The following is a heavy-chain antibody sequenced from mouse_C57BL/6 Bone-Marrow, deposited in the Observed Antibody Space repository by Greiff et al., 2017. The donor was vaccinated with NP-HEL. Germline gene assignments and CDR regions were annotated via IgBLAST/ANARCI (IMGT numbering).Heavy chain of an antibody. Sequence: QVQLQQPGAELVKPGASVTMSCKASGYTFTSYWITWVKQRPGQGLEWIGDIYPGSGGTNYNEKFKSKATLTVDTSSSTAYMQLSSLTSEDSAVYYCARGSYAMDYWGQGTSVTVSS. V-gene: IGHV1-55*01. CDR1: GYTFTSYW. D-gene: IGHD1-1*01. J-gene: IGHJ4*01. CDR2: IYPGSGGT. CDR3: ARGSYAMDY.